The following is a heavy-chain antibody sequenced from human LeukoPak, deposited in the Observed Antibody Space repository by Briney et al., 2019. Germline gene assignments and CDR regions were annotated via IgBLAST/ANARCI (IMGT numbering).Heavy chain of an antibody. CDR2: IYYSGST. Sequence: SETLSLTCTVSGGSISSYYWSWIRQPPGKGLEWIGYIYYSGSTNYNPSLKSRVTISVDTSKNQFSLKLSSVTAADTAVYYCAGGIAAAGGYYYYYYYMDVWGKGTTVTVSS. CDR1: GGSISSYY. CDR3: AGGIAAAGGYYYYYYYMDV. V-gene: IGHV4-59*01. D-gene: IGHD6-13*01. J-gene: IGHJ6*03.